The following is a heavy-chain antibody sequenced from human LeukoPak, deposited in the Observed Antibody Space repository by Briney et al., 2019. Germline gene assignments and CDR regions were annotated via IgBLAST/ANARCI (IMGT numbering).Heavy chain of an antibody. V-gene: IGHV4-4*02. J-gene: IGHJ4*02. D-gene: IGHD3-10*01. CDR1: GGSISSPNW. CDR3: ARVENFSGSGSHFLFDY. CDR2: IYHSGDT. Sequence: SGTLSLTCAVSGGSISSPNWWSWVRQPPGKGLEWIGEIYHSGDTNYNPSLKGRLTMSVDKSKNQFSLNLNSVTAADTAVDYCARVENFSGSGSHFLFDYWGQGTLVIVSS.